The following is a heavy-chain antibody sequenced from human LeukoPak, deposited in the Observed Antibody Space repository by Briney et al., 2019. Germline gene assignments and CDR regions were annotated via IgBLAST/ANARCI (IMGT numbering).Heavy chain of an antibody. J-gene: IGHJ6*03. CDR1: GYTFTSYD. D-gene: IGHD6-25*01. Sequence: ASVKVSCKASGYTFTSYDINWVRQATGQGLEWTGWMNPNSGNTGYAQKFQGRVTITRNTSISTAYMELSSLRSEDTAVYYCARGQGAAYLLYYYYMDVWGKGTTVTVSS. CDR2: MNPNSGNT. V-gene: IGHV1-8*03. CDR3: ARGQGAAYLLYYYYMDV.